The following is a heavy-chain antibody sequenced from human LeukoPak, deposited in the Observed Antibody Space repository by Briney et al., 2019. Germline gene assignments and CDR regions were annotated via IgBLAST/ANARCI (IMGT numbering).Heavy chain of an antibody. CDR3: ARSSIAARVHYYYMDV. J-gene: IGHJ6*03. CDR2: IRYDGSNK. CDR1: GFTFSNYG. D-gene: IGHD6-6*01. Sequence: GGSLRLSCAASGFTFSNYGMHWVRQAPGKGLEWVAFIRYDGSNKYHADSVKGRFTISRDNSKNTLYVQMNSLRAEDTAVYYCARSSIAARVHYYYMDVWGKGTTVTVSS. V-gene: IGHV3-30*02.